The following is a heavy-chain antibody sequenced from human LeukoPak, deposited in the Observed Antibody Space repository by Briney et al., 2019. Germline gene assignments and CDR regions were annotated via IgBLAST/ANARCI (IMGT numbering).Heavy chain of an antibody. CDR2: IIPIFGTA. D-gene: IGHD2-21*01. CDR3: ARREAIRGDYYYYGMDV. J-gene: IGHJ6*04. Sequence: SVKVSCKASGGTFSSYAISWVRQAPGQGLEWMGGIIPIFGTANYAQKFQGRVTITADKSTSTGYMELSSLRSEDTAVYYCARREAIRGDYYYYGMDVWGKGTTVTVSS. CDR1: GGTFSSYA. V-gene: IGHV1-69*06.